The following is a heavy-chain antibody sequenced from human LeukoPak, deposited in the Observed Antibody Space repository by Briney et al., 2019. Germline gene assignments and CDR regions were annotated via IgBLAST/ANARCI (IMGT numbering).Heavy chain of an antibody. V-gene: IGHV4-34*01. CDR3: ARGIREKWFDP. D-gene: IGHD2-2*02. CDR2: INHRGST. J-gene: IGHJ5*02. CDR1: GGSFSGYY. Sequence: PSETLSLTCAVYGGSFSGYYWRWIRQPPGKGLEWIGEINHRGSTNYNPSLKSRLTMSVDMSKKQFSLNLSSVTAADTAVYYCARGIREKWFDPWGQGSLVTVSS.